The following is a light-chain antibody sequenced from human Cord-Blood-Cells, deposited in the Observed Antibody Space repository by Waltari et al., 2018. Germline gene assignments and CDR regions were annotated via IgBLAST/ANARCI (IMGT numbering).Light chain of an antibody. CDR3: QQYGSSPRTLT. Sequence: EIVLTQSPRPLSLPPGERATLSCRASQSVSSSYLAWYQQKPGQAPRLLIYGASSSATGIPDRFSGSGSGTDFTLTISRLEPEDFAVYYCQQYGSSPRTLTFGGGTKVEIK. V-gene: IGKV3-20*01. CDR2: GAS. CDR1: QSVSSSY. J-gene: IGKJ4*01.